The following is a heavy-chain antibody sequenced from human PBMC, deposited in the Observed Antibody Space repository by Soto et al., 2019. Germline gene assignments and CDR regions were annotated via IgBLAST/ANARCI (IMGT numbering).Heavy chain of an antibody. V-gene: IGHV3-33*01. CDR1: GFTSSSYG. Sequence: PGGSLRLSCAASGFTSSSYGMHWVRQAPGKGLEWVAVIWYDGSNKYYADSVKGRFTISRDNSKNTLYLQMNSLRAEDTAVYYCAGGPGVEMATKTDYYYGMDVWGQGTTVTVSS. D-gene: IGHD5-12*01. J-gene: IGHJ6*02. CDR3: AGGPGVEMATKTDYYYGMDV. CDR2: IWYDGSNK.